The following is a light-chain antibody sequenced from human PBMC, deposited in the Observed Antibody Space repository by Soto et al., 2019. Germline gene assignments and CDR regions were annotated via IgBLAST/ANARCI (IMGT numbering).Light chain of an antibody. CDR3: QQYYSFPIT. Sequence: DFVMTQSPDSLAVSLGERATINCKSSQSVLYSSNNMNYLAWYQQKPGQPPKLLIYWASTRESGVPDRFSGSGSGTDFTLTISSLQAEDVAVYYCQQYYSFPITFGGGTKVEIK. CDR2: WAS. J-gene: IGKJ4*01. CDR1: QSVLYSSNNMNY. V-gene: IGKV4-1*01.